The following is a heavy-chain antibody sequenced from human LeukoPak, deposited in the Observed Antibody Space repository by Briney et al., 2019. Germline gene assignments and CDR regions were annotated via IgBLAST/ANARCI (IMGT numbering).Heavy chain of an antibody. CDR2: IYYSGTT. J-gene: IGHJ4*02. Sequence: SETLSLTCTVSGGSISSSSYYWGWIRQHPGKGLEWIGYIYYSGTTYYNPSLKSRVTISVDTSKNQFSLKLNSVTAADTAVYYCARRRRGGRAARYFDYWGQGTLVTVSS. V-gene: IGHV4-39*01. CDR3: ARRRRGGRAARYFDY. D-gene: IGHD6-6*01. CDR1: GGSISSSSYY.